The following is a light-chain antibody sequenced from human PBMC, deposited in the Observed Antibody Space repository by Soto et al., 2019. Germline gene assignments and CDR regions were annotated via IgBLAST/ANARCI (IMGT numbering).Light chain of an antibody. CDR1: QSLLHSNGYNY. J-gene: IGKJ1*01. V-gene: IGKV2-28*01. Sequence: DIVMTQSPLSLPVTPGEPASISCRSSQSLLHSNGYNYLDWYLQKPGQSPQLLIYFGSNRASGVPDRFSGSGSGTDFTLKISRVEADDVGVYYCMQALQTPWTFGQGTKVEIK. CDR3: MQALQTPWT. CDR2: FGS.